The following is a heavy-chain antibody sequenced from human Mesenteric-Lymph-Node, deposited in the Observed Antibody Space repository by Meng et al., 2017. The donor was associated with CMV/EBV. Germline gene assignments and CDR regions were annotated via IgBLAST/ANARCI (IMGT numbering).Heavy chain of an antibody. CDR1: GFTVSSNY. V-gene: IGHV3-53*01. CDR3: ARSSSSSDYYHGMDV. CDR2: IYRDGTT. D-gene: IGHD6-6*01. J-gene: IGHJ6*02. Sequence: GGSLRLSCEASGFTVSSNYMSWVRQAPGKGLEWVSVIYRDGTTHYEDSVKGRFTISRDISKNTLYLQMSSLRAEDTAVYYCARSSSSSDYYHGMDVWGQGTTVTVSS.